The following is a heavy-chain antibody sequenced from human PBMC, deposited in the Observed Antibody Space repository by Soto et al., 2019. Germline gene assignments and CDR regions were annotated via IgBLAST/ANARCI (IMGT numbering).Heavy chain of an antibody. Sequence: GXSVKVSCKVSGDTLTELSIHWVRQAPGEGLEWMGGFDLENGETIYAQRFQGRVTMTEEASADTAYMELSSLRSEDTAVYYCAILVLRNNKFDHWGQGAMVTVSS. CDR3: AILVLRNNKFDH. V-gene: IGHV1-24*01. CDR2: FDLENGET. J-gene: IGHJ4*01. D-gene: IGHD1-26*01. CDR1: GDTLTELS.